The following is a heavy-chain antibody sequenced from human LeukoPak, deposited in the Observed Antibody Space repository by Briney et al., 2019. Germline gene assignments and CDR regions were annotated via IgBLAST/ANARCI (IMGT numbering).Heavy chain of an antibody. V-gene: IGHV3-48*03. CDR3: ARDVSRYSGSYYDY. CDR2: ISSSGSPI. D-gene: IGHD1-26*01. CDR1: GFTFSSYE. J-gene: IGHJ4*02. Sequence: GGSLRLSCAAYGFTFSSYEMNWVRQAPGKGLEWVSYISSSGSPIYYADSVKGRFTISRDNAKNSLYLQMHSLRAEDTAVYYCARDVSRYSGSYYDYWGQGTLVIVSS.